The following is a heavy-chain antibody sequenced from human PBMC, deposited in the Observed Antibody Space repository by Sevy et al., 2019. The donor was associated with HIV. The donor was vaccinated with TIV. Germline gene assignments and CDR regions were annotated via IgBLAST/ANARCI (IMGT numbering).Heavy chain of an antibody. CDR1: GFSFRNFG. D-gene: IGHD3-22*01. CDR2: ISFDGDTK. J-gene: IGHJ6*02. CDR3: AKRGGHDTSGYVSYYYYGMDV. V-gene: IGHV3-30*18. Sequence: GGSLRLSCAASGFSFRNFGMHWVRQAPGKGLEWLALISFDGDTKYYGDSVKGRFTISRDNSKNTLYLQMNSLRVEDTALYYCAKRGGHDTSGYVSYYYYGMDVWGQGTTVTVSS.